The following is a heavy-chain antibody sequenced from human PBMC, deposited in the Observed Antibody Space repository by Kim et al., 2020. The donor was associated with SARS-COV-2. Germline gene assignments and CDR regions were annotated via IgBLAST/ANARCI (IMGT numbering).Heavy chain of an antibody. CDR2: INHSGST. J-gene: IGHJ4*02. CDR1: GGSFSGYY. Sequence: SETLSLTCAVYGGSFSGYYWSWIRQPPGKGLEWIGEINHSGSTNYNPSLKSRVTISVDTSKNQFSLKLSSVTAADTAVYYCARISSGWYFYYFDYWGQGT. CDR3: ARISSGWYFYYFDY. V-gene: IGHV4-34*01. D-gene: IGHD6-19*01.